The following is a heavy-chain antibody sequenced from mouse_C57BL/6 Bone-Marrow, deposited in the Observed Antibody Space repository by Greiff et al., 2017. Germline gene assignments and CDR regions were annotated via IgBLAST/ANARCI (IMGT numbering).Heavy chain of an antibody. CDR1: GYTFTSYW. Sequence: QVQLQQSGAELVKPGASVKLSCKASGYTFTSYWMHWVKQRPGQGLEWIGMIHPNSGSTNYNEKFKSKATLTVDKSSSTAYMQLSSLTSEDSAVYYCASPPITTVVPFDYWGQGTTLTVSS. V-gene: IGHV1-64*01. CDR2: IHPNSGST. J-gene: IGHJ2*01. CDR3: ASPPITTVVPFDY. D-gene: IGHD1-1*01.